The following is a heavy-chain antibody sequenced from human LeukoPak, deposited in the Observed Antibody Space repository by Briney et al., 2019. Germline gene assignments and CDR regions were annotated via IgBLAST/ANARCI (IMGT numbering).Heavy chain of an antibody. J-gene: IGHJ4*02. V-gene: IGHV4-59*01. CDR2: IYYSGST. D-gene: IGHD5-24*01. Sequence: GSLRLSCAASGFTFSSFWMSWVRQPPGKGLEWIGYIYYSGSTNYNPSLKSRVTISVDTSKNQFSLKLSSVTAADTAVYYCARWKRWLFDYWGQGTLVTVSS. CDR1: GFTFSSFW. CDR3: ARWKRWLFDY.